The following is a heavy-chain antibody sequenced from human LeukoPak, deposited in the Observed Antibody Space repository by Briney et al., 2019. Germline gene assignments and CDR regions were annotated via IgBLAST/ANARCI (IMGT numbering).Heavy chain of an antibody. CDR3: ARARGFISGYYVDV. Sequence: GASVKVSCKTSGYTFTASYMHWVRQAPGQGLERMGWINANSGGTKYAQKFQGRVTMTRNTSISTAYMELSRLTSDDTAVYYCARARGFISGYYVDVWGKGTTVTVSS. CDR2: INANSGGT. V-gene: IGHV1-2*02. J-gene: IGHJ6*03. CDR1: GYTFTASY. D-gene: IGHD2-15*01.